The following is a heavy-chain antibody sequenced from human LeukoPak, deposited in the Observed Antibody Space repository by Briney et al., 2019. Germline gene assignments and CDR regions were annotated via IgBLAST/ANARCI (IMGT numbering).Heavy chain of an antibody. D-gene: IGHD2-2*01. CDR2: ISAYNGNT. J-gene: IGHJ6*02. CDR1: GYTFTSYG. V-gene: IGHV1-18*01. Sequence: ASVKVSCKASGYTFTSYGISWVREAPGQGLEWMGWISAYNGNTNYAQKLQGRVTMTTDTSTSTAYMELRSLRSDDTAVYYCAREDPHLLHIVVVPAALSSYYYGMDVWGQGTTVTVSS. CDR3: AREDPHLLHIVVVPAALSSYYYGMDV.